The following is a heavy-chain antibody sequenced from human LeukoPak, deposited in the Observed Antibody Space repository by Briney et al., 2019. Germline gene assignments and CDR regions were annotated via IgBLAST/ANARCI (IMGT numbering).Heavy chain of an antibody. CDR1: GGSIRSGGYY. V-gene: IGHV4-31*03. J-gene: IGHJ4*02. CDR2: IYHSGST. CDR3: AREVGLAIFDY. Sequence: SETLSLTCTVSGGSIRSGGYYWSWIRQHPGKGLEWIGYIYHSGSTYYNPSLKSRVTISVDTSKNQFSLKLSSVTAADTAVYYCAREVGLAIFDYWGQGTLVTVSS. D-gene: IGHD3-10*01.